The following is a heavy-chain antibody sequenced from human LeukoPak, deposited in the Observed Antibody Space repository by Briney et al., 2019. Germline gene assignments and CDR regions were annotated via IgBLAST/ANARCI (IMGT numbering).Heavy chain of an antibody. CDR1: GYSISSGYY. CDR3: ARARSDFWSGYYTGDYFDY. J-gene: IGHJ4*02. D-gene: IGHD3-3*01. CDR2: IYHSGST. Sequence: SETLSLTCAVSGYSISSGYYWGWIRQPPGKGLEWIASIYHSGSTSYNPSLKSRVTISVETSKNQFALKLSSVTAADTAVYYCARARSDFWSGYYTGDYFDYWGQGTLVTVSS. V-gene: IGHV4-38-2*01.